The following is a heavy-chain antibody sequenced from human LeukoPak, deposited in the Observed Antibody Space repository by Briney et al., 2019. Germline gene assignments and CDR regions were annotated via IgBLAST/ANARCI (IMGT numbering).Heavy chain of an antibody. CDR3: AELGITMIGGV. J-gene: IGHJ6*04. Sequence: GGSLRLSCAASGFTFSNYAMHWLRQAPGKGLEWVACIRYDGSKTYYADSVKGRFTISRDNAKNSLYLQMNSLRAEDTAVYYCAELGITMIGGVWGKGTTVTISS. CDR2: IRYDGSKT. V-gene: IGHV3-30*02. CDR1: GFTFSNYA. D-gene: IGHD3-10*02.